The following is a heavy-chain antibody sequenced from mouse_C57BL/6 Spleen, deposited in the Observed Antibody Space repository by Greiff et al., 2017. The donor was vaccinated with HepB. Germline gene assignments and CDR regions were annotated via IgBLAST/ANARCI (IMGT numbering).Heavy chain of an antibody. V-gene: IGHV1-9*01. CDR2: ILPGSGST. Sequence: VQLKESGAELMKPGASVKLSCKATGYTFTGYWIEWVKQRPGHGLEWIGEILPGSGSTNYNEKFKGKATFTADTSSNTAYMQLSSLTTEDSAIYYCARVPYYYGSSYGYFDVWGTGTTVTVSS. D-gene: IGHD1-1*01. J-gene: IGHJ1*03. CDR1: GYTFTGYW. CDR3: ARVPYYYGSSYGYFDV.